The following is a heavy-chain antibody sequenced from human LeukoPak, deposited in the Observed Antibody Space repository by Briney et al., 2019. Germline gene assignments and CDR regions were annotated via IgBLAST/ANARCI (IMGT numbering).Heavy chain of an antibody. CDR2: IYYSGST. J-gene: IGHJ5*02. CDR1: GGSISSSSYY. Sequence: PSETLSLTCTVSGGSISSSSYYWGWIRQPPGKGLEWIGSIYYSGSTYYNPSLKSRVTIPVDTSKNQFSLKLSSVTAADTAVYYCAREAIVVVTNWFDPWGQGTLVTVSS. D-gene: IGHD3-22*01. V-gene: IGHV4-39*07. CDR3: AREAIVVVTNWFDP.